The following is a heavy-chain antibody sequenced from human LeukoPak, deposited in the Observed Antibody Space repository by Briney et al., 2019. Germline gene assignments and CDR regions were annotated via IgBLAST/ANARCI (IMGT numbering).Heavy chain of an antibody. Sequence: GGSLRLSCAVSGFTFSSYEMNWVRQAPGKGLEWVSYISSSGSTIYYADSVKGRFTISRDNAKNSLYLQMNSLRAEDTAVYYCARTLGATVRFDPWGQGTLVTVSS. V-gene: IGHV3-48*03. D-gene: IGHD1-26*01. CDR3: ARTLGATVRFDP. CDR2: ISSSGSTI. CDR1: GFTFSSYE. J-gene: IGHJ5*02.